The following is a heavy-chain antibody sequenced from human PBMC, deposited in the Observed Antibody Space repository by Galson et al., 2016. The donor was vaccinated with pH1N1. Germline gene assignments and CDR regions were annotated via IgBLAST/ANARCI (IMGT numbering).Heavy chain of an antibody. V-gene: IGHV5-51*01. CDR1: GYRFSSSW. Sequence: HSGAEVKKPGESPKISCKGSGYRFSSSWIGRVRQMLGKGLEWMGIHYLGGSIIRYRQSFQGQVTISADKSVNIVYLEWGSLKASDTAMYYCARQNDYGDYRGDAFDIWGQGTMVTVSS. CDR3: ARQNDYGDYRGDAFDI. D-gene: IGHD4-17*01. J-gene: IGHJ3*02. CDR2: HYLGGSII.